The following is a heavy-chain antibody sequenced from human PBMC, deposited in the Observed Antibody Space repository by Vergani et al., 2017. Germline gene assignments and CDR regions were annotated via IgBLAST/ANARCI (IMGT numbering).Heavy chain of an antibody. V-gene: IGHV3-21*01. Sequence: EVQLVESGGGLVKPGGSLRLSCAASGFTFSSYSMNWVRQAPGKGLEWVSSISSSSSYIYYADSVKGRFTISRDNAKNSLYLQMNSLRAEDTAVYYCARDIATDIVVVPAAPHDYWGQGTLVTVSS. CDR2: ISSSSSYI. J-gene: IGHJ4*02. CDR1: GFTFSSYS. D-gene: IGHD2-2*01. CDR3: ARDIATDIVVVPAAPHDY.